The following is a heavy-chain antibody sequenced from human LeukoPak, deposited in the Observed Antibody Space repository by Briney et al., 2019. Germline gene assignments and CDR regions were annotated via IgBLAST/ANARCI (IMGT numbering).Heavy chain of an antibody. D-gene: IGHD2-15*01. CDR3: AMTRVVAATYDAFDI. Sequence: SETLSLTCAVYGGSFSGYYWSWIRQPPGKGLEWIGEINHSGSTNYNPSLKSRVTISVDTSKNHFSLKLSSVTAADTAVYYCAMTRVVAATYDAFDIWGQGAMVTVSS. J-gene: IGHJ3*02. V-gene: IGHV4-34*01. CDR2: INHSGST. CDR1: GGSFSGYY.